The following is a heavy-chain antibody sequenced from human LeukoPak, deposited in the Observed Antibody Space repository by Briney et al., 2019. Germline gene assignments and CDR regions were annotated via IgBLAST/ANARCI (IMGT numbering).Heavy chain of an antibody. D-gene: IGHD3-16*01. V-gene: IGHV1-24*01. Sequence: GASVKVSCKVSGYTLTELSMHWVRQAPGQGLEWMGGFDAEVGDTIYAQKFQGRVTMTEDTSTDTAYMELSSVRSEDTAFYYCVTSRFAYVDAFDIWGQGTMVTVSS. J-gene: IGHJ3*02. CDR3: VTSRFAYVDAFDI. CDR1: GYTLTELS. CDR2: FDAEVGDT.